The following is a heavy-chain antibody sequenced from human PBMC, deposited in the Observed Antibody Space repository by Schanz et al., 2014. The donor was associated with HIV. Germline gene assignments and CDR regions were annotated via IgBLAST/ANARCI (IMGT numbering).Heavy chain of an antibody. Sequence: QVQLVESGGGVVQPGRSLRLSCAASGFTFSSYGMHWVRQAPGKGLEWVAVISYDGSNKYYADSVKGRLTISRDNSKNTLFLQMNSLRAEDTAIYYCTGGLYYDSIPFDPWGQGTLVTVSS. V-gene: IGHV3-30*03. CDR2: ISYDGSNK. CDR3: TGGLYYDSIPFDP. J-gene: IGHJ5*02. CDR1: GFTFSSYG. D-gene: IGHD3-22*01.